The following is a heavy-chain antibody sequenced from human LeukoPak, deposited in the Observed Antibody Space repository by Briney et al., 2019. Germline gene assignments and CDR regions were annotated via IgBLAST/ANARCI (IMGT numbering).Heavy chain of an antibody. V-gene: IGHV3-33*01. CDR2: VWYDGNNK. D-gene: IGHD6-13*01. CDR3: ARGSEAAAGAFDY. CDR1: GFTFRSYG. J-gene: IGHJ4*02. Sequence: PGRSLRLSCAASGFTFRSYGMHWVRQAPGKGLEWVAIVWYDGNNKYYADSVKGRFTVSRDNSKDTVSLQLNSLRAEDTAVYYCARGSEAAAGAFDYWGQGALATVPS.